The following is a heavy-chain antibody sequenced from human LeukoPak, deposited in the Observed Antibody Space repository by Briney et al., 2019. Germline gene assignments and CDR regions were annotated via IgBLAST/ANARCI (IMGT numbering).Heavy chain of an antibody. Sequence: SLKVSCKASGYTFTGYFIDWVRQAPGQGLEWMGIINPSGGTTSYAQKFQGRVTMTRDTSTSTVYMELSSLRSEDTAVYYCASLAGTVLDDAFDIWDQGTMVTVSS. J-gene: IGHJ3*02. CDR3: ASLAGTVLDDAFDI. CDR2: INPSGGTT. CDR1: GYTFTGYF. V-gene: IGHV1-46*01. D-gene: IGHD6-19*01.